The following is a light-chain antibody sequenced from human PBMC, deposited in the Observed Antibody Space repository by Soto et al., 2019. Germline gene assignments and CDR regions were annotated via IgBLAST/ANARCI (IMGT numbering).Light chain of an antibody. CDR1: QSIRSER. J-gene: IGKJ1*01. V-gene: IGKV3-11*01. CDR2: ESS. Sequence: EIVLTQSPGTLSLSPGERATLSCRASQSIRSERLDWYQQKPGQAPRLLIYESSNRATGIAARFSGSGSGTDFTLTISSLEPEDFAVYYCQQRSNWPQTFGQGTKVDIK. CDR3: QQRSNWPQT.